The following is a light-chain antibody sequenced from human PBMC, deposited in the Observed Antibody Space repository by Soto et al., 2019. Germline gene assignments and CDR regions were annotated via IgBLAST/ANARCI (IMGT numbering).Light chain of an antibody. CDR2: RNN. J-gene: IGLJ1*01. CDR3: SSYTSSSTLDYV. Sequence: QSVLTQPPSASGTPGQRVTISCSGSSSNIGSNYVYWYQQLPGTAPKLLIYRNNQRPSGVSNRFSGSKSGNTASLTISGLQAEDEADYYCSSYTSSSTLDYVFGTGTKVTVL. V-gene: IGLV1-47*01. CDR1: SSNIGSNY.